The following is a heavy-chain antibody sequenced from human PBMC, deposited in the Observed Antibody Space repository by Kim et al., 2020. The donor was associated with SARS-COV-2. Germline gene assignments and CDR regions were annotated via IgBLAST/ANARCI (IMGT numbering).Heavy chain of an antibody. CDR3: ARSDFWTPVGDFY. Sequence: VDSVKGRFTISRDNAKNSLYLQMNSPRAEDTAVYYCARSDFWTPVGDFYWGQGTLVTVSS. J-gene: IGHJ4*02. V-gene: IGHV3-7*03. D-gene: IGHD3-3*01.